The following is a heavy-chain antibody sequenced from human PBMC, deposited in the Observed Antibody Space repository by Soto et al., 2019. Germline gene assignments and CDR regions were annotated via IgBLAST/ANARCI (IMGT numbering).Heavy chain of an antibody. CDR3: ASNEKGYFDY. CDR2: ISYDGSNK. V-gene: IGHV3-30-3*01. J-gene: IGHJ4*02. D-gene: IGHD2-8*01. Sequence: QVQLVESGGGVVQPGRSLRLSCAASGFTFSSYSMHWVRQAPGKGLEWVALISYDGSNKYYADSVKGRFTISRDNSKNTLYLQMNSLSPEDTAVYYCASNEKGYFDYWGQGTLVTVSS. CDR1: GFTFSSYS.